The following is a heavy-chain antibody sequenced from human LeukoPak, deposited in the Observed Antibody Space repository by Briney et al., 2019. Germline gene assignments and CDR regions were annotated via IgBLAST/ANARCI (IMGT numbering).Heavy chain of an antibody. Sequence: SETLSLTCSVSGDSLCIYKWSWIRHPPGKGLECIAHISSSVSAIYNPSLMSRVSMAVDTSKNQFSLRLISVTAADKAVYYCAREWSGFDFWGQGIMVTVSS. CDR3: AREWSGFDF. J-gene: IGHJ3*01. D-gene: IGHD2-15*01. CDR1: GDSLCIYK. V-gene: IGHV4-59*01. CDR2: ISSSVSA.